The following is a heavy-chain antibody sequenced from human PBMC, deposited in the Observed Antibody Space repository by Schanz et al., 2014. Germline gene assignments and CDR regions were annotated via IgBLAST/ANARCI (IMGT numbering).Heavy chain of an antibody. J-gene: IGHJ3*02. CDR3: ARDRGHGDLPGDI. D-gene: IGHD4-17*01. V-gene: IGHV4-34*02. CDR1: GGSFSSNY. Sequence: QVQLQQWGAGLLKPSETLSLTCAFYGGSFSSNYWSWIRQPPGKGLEWIGEINQSGTTNYNPSLKSRVTMSVDTSKNQFSLNLSSATAADTAVYYCARDRGHGDLPGDIWGQGTMVTVSS. CDR2: INQSGTT.